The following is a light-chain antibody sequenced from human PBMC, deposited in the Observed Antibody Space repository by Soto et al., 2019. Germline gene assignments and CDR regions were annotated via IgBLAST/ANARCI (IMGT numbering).Light chain of an antibody. CDR3: QTWGTGIGV. J-gene: IGLJ3*02. CDR2: VNSDGSH. V-gene: IGLV4-69*01. CDR1: SGHSTYP. Sequence: QLVLTQSPSASASLGASVKLTCTLSSGHSTYPIAWHQQQPEKGPRYLMKVNSDGSHSKGDGIPDRFSGSSSGAERYLTISSLQSEDEADYYCQTWGTGIGVFGGGTKLTVL.